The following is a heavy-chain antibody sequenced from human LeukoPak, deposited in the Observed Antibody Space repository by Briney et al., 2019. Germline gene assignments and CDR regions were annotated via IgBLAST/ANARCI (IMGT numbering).Heavy chain of an antibody. Sequence: GGSLRLSCAASGFTFDKYSMNWVRQAPGKGLEWVSHISSASITIYYADSVKGRFTISRDNAKSSLYLHMTSLRAEDTALYYCARDYYRSGSYAVDFRGQGTLVTVSS. CDR3: ARDYYRSGSYAVDF. V-gene: IGHV3-48*01. CDR2: ISSASITI. D-gene: IGHD3-10*01. J-gene: IGHJ4*02. CDR1: GFTFDKYS.